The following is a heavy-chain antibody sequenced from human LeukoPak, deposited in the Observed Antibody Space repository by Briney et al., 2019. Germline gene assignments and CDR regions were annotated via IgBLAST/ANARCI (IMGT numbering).Heavy chain of an antibody. V-gene: IGHV4-39*01. D-gene: IGHD2/OR15-2a*01. CDR2: IYDSGNT. CDR3: ARHDCDSSRCSVNWFDP. Sequence: SETLSLTCTVSGVSMSSSPYYWGWIRQPPGKGLEWIGTIYDSGNTNYNPSLRSRLTISVDTSRNQFSLKLSSVTAADTAVYYCARHDCDSSRCSVNWFDPWGQGTLVIVPP. CDR1: GVSMSSSPYY. J-gene: IGHJ5*02.